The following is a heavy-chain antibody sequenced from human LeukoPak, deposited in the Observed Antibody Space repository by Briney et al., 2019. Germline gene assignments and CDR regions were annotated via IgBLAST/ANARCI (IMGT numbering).Heavy chain of an antibody. J-gene: IGHJ3*02. CDR3: ARGPYSYDSSGAFDI. D-gene: IGHD3-22*01. CDR2: ISSSGST. V-gene: IGHV4-61*02. Sequence: SETLSLTCTVSGDSISSGDYYWSSIRKPAGKGLELIWRISSSGSTNYNPSLKSRVTISVDTSKNQFSLKLSSVTAADTAVYFCARGPYSYDSSGAFDIWGQGTMVTVSS. CDR1: GDSISSGDYY.